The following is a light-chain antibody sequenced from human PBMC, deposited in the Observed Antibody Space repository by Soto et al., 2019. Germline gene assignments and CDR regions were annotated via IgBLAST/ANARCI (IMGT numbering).Light chain of an antibody. Sequence: QSVLTQPPSVSAAPGQTVTISCSGSSSNIGNNYVFWYQQLPGTAPTLLIYDNDNRPSGIPDRFSGSKSGTSATLGITGLQTGDEDDYYCATWDRSMSVGVFGGGTKVTVL. CDR1: SSNIGNNY. V-gene: IGLV1-51*01. CDR2: DND. J-gene: IGLJ2*01. CDR3: ATWDRSMSVGV.